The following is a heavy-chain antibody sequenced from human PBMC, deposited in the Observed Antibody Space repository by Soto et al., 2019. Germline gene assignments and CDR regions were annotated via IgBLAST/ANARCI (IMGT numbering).Heavy chain of an antibody. CDR3: ARQLGSSGYYYFYFDY. Sequence: HGESLKISCKGSGYSFTSYWIGWVRQMPGKGLEWMGIIYPGDSDTRYSPSFQGQVTISADKSISTAYLQWSSLKASDTAMYYCARQLGSSGYYYFYFDYWGQGTLVTVSS. CDR1: GYSFTSYW. CDR2: IYPGDSDT. J-gene: IGHJ4*02. V-gene: IGHV5-51*01. D-gene: IGHD3-22*01.